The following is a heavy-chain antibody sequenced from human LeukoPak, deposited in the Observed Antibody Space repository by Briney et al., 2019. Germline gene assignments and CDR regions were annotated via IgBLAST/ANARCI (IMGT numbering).Heavy chain of an antibody. V-gene: IGHV3-30*03. CDR1: GFTFSSYG. CDR2: ISYDGSNK. D-gene: IGHD6-19*01. CDR3: TMDSSGWHSGDYFDY. Sequence: GGSLRLSCAASGFTFSSYGMHWVRQAPGKGLEWVSLISYDGSNKYYADSVKGRFPISRDNSKNTLYLQMNSLKTEDTAVYYCTMDSSGWHSGDYFDYWGQGTLVTVSS. J-gene: IGHJ4*02.